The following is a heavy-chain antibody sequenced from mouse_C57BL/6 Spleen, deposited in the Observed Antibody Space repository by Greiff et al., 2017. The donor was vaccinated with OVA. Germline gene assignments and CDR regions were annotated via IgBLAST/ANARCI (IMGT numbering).Heavy chain of an antibody. V-gene: IGHV1-64*01. CDR2: IHPNSGST. Sequence: QVQLQQPGAELVKPGASVKLSCKASGYTFTSYWMHWVKQRPGQGLEWIGMIHPNSGSTNYNEKFKSKATLTVDKSSSTAYMQLSSLTSEDSAVYYCARRTTVVPYYVDYWGQGTTLTVSS. CDR1: GYTFTSYW. D-gene: IGHD1-1*01. J-gene: IGHJ2*01. CDR3: ARRTTVVPYYVDY.